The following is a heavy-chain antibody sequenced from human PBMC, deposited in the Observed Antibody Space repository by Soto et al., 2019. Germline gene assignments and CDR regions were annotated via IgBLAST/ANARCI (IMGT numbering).Heavy chain of an antibody. CDR2: INHSGSI. D-gene: IGHD2-8*01. V-gene: IGHV4-4*02. Sequence: PSETLSLTCAVSGGSISSSNWWSWVRQPPGKGLEWIGEINHSGSINYNPSLKSRVTISVDTSKNQFSLKLSSVTAADTAVYYCARGRVLMVYAITYYYYYGMDVWGQGTTVTVSS. CDR1: GGSISSSNW. CDR3: ARGRVLMVYAITYYYYYGMDV. J-gene: IGHJ6*02.